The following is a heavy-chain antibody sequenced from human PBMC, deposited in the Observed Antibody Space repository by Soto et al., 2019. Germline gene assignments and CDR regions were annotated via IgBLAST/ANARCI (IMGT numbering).Heavy chain of an antibody. D-gene: IGHD6-6*01. J-gene: IGHJ4*02. Sequence: QVQLQESGPGLVKPSETLSLTCTVSGGSVSSGSYYWSWIRQPPGKGLEWIGYIYYSGSTNYNPSLKSRVTISVDTAKNQFSRKLSSVTAADTAVYYCARDDGGAAQVDYWGQGTLVTVSS. V-gene: IGHV4-61*01. CDR2: IYYSGST. CDR1: GGSVSSGSYY. CDR3: ARDDGGAAQVDY.